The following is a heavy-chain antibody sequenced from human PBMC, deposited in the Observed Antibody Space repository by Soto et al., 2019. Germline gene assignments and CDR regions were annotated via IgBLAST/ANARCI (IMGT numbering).Heavy chain of an antibody. CDR1: GFTFSSYA. J-gene: IGHJ1*01. D-gene: IGHD3-3*01. V-gene: IGHV3-30-3*01. CDR3: ARDREGITIFGVFQH. Sequence: QVQLVESGGGVVQPGRSLRLSCAASGFTFSSYAMHWVRQAPGKGLEWVAVISYDGSNKYYADSVKGRFTISRDNSKKTLHLHMNSLRAEHTAVYYCARDREGITIFGVFQHWGQGTLVTVSS. CDR2: ISYDGSNK.